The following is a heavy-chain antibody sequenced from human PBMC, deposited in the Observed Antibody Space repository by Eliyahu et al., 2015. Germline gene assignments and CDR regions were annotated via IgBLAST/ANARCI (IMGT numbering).Heavy chain of an antibody. CDR3: ARVSPSIAVAGFDY. V-gene: IGHV1-2*06. J-gene: IGHJ4*02. Sequence: QXQLVQSGAEVXKPGASVKVSCXASGYXFXGSSMHWVRQAPGQGLEWXGRXNPNSGGTNXAQKFQGRVTMTRDTSISTAYMXLSRLRSDDTAVYYCARVSPSIAVAGFDYWGQGTLVTVSS. CDR1: GYXFXGSS. CDR2: XNPNSGGT. D-gene: IGHD6-19*01.